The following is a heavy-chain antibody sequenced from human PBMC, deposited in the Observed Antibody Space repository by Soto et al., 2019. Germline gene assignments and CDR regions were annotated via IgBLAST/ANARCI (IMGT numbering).Heavy chain of an antibody. D-gene: IGHD3-16*02. CDR2: ISYDGSNK. Sequence: QVQLVESGGGVVQPGRSLRLSCAASGFTFSSYAMHWVRQAPGKGLEWVAVISYDGSNKYYADSVKGRFTISRDNSKNTLYLQMNSLRAEDTAVYYCARSDYVWASYRCPDAFDIWGQGTMVTVSS. J-gene: IGHJ3*02. CDR3: ARSDYVWASYRCPDAFDI. V-gene: IGHV3-30-3*01. CDR1: GFTFSSYA.